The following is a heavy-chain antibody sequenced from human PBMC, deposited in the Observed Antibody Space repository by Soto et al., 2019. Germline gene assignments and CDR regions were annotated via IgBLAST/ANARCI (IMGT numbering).Heavy chain of an antibody. D-gene: IGHD3-16*02. CDR2: IWFDGSNK. CDR1: GFTFSSYG. Sequence: GGSLRLSCAASGFTFSSYGMHWVRQAPGKGLEWVAVIWFDGSNKYYADSVKGRFTSSRDNSKNTLYLQMNSLRAEDTAGYYWDRDTSELSNYYGMDVWGQGTTVTVSS. J-gene: IGHJ6*02. CDR3: DRDTSELSNYYGMDV. V-gene: IGHV3-33*08.